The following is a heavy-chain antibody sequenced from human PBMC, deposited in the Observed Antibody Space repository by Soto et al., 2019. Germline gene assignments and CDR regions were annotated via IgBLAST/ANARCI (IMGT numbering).Heavy chain of an antibody. CDR3: AREVAAAGFVGYGMDV. CDR1: GGTFSSYA. Sequence: QVQLVQSGAEVKKPGSSVKVSCKASGGTFSSYAISWVRQAPGQGLAWMGGIIPILGTANYAQKFQGRVTITADESTSTAYMELSSLRSEDTAVYYCAREVAAAGFVGYGMDVWGQGTTVTVSS. D-gene: IGHD6-13*01. J-gene: IGHJ6*02. V-gene: IGHV1-69*01. CDR2: IIPILGTA.